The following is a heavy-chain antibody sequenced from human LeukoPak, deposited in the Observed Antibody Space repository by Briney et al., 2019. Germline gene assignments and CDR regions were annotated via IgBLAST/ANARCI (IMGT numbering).Heavy chain of an antibody. CDR1: GGSFSGYY. CDR3: ARPGYYDSSGYYYEYYFDY. CDR2: INHSGST. Sequence: SETLSLTCAVYGGSFSGYYWSWIRQPPGKGLEWIGEINHSGSTNYNPSLKSRVTISVATSKNQFSLKLSSVTAADTAVYYCARPGYYDSSGYYYEYYFDYWGQGTLVTVSS. D-gene: IGHD3-22*01. J-gene: IGHJ4*02. V-gene: IGHV4-34*01.